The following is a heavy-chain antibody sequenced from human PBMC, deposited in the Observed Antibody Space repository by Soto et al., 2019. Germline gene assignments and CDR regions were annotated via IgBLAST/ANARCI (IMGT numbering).Heavy chain of an antibody. Sequence: SETLSLTCSVSGDSIRSYYWTWIRQPPGKGLQWIGYVFHTGNTNYNPSLKSRVTISEDASKNQVSLRLTSVTAADTAVYFCAREQYNWKIWGQGTLVTSPQ. CDR1: GDSIRSYY. V-gene: IGHV4-59*01. CDR2: VFHTGNT. D-gene: IGHD1-20*01. J-gene: IGHJ4*02. CDR3: AREQYNWKI.